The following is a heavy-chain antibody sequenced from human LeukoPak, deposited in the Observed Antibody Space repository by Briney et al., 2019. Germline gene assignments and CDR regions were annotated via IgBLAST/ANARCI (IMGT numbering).Heavy chain of an antibody. CDR3: ARKKDTFDFYDSSGLDY. D-gene: IGHD3-22*01. Sequence: GWSLRLSCAASGFTFSTYGMHWVRQAPGKGLEWVANIWYDGSTKYYADSVEGRFTISRDNSKNTLYLQLNSLRAEDTAVYYCARKKDTFDFYDSSGLDYWGQGALVTVSS. V-gene: IGHV3-33*01. CDR2: IWYDGSTK. CDR1: GFTFSTYG. J-gene: IGHJ4*02.